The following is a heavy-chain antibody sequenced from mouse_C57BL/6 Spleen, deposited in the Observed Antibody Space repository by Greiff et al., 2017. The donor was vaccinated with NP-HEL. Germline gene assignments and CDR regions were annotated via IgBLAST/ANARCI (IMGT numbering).Heavy chain of an antibody. CDR1: GYTFTSYW. D-gene: IGHD2-4*01. V-gene: IGHV1-55*01. Sequence: QVQLQQSGAELVKPGASVKMSCKASGYTFTSYWITWVKQRPGQGLEWIGDIYPGSGSTNYNEKFKSKATLTVDTSSSTAYMQLSSLTSEDSAVYYCAREGYDYDGDAMDYWGQGTSVTVSS. J-gene: IGHJ4*01. CDR2: IYPGSGST. CDR3: AREGYDYDGDAMDY.